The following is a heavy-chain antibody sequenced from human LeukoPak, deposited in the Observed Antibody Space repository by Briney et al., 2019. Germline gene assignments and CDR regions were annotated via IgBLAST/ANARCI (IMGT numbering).Heavy chain of an antibody. CDR2: FDPEDGET. CDR3: ATPAPKHSGYLFDFDY. CDR1: GYTLTELP. Sequence: ASVKVSCKVSGYTLTELPMHWVRQAPGKGLEWMGGFDPEDGETIYAQKFQGRVTMTEDTSTDTAYMELSSLRSEDTAVYYCATPAPKHSGYLFDFDYWGQGTLVTVSS. V-gene: IGHV1-24*01. D-gene: IGHD3-22*01. J-gene: IGHJ4*02.